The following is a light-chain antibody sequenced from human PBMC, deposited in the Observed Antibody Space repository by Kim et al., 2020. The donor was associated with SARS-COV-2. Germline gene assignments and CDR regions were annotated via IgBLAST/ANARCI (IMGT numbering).Light chain of an antibody. Sequence: GQSITISCTGTSSDVGGYNYVSWYQQHPGKAPKLMIYDVSKRPSGVSNRFSGSKSGNTASLTISGLQPEDGADYYCSSYASSSTYVFGTGTKVTVL. CDR3: SSYASSSTYV. CDR2: DVS. J-gene: IGLJ1*01. V-gene: IGLV2-14*04. CDR1: SSDVGGYNY.